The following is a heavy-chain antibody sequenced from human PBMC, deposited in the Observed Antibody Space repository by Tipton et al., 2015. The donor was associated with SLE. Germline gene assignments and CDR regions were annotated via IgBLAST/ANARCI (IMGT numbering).Heavy chain of an antibody. Sequence: LRLSCTVSGGSISSSSYYWGWIRQPPGKGLEWIGSIYYSGSTYYNPSLKSRVTISVDTSKNQFSLKLSSVTAADTAVYYCARGAASDYWGQGTLVTVSS. D-gene: IGHD3-16*01. J-gene: IGHJ4*02. CDR3: ARGAASDY. V-gene: IGHV4-39*07. CDR2: IYYSGST. CDR1: GGSISSSSYY.